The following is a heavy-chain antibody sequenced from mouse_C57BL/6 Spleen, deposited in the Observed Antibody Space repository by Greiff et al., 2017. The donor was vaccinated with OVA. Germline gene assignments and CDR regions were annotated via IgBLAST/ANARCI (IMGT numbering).Heavy chain of an antibody. Sequence: VQLQQSGPELVKPGASVKISCKASGYAFSSSWMNWVKQRPGKGLEWIGRIYPGDGDTNYNGKFKGKATLTADKSSSTAYMQLSSLTSEDSAVYFCAPMVTTAFAYWGQGTLVTVSA. CDR2: IYPGDGDT. D-gene: IGHD2-2*01. V-gene: IGHV1-82*01. CDR1: GYAFSSSW. CDR3: APMVTTAFAY. J-gene: IGHJ3*01.